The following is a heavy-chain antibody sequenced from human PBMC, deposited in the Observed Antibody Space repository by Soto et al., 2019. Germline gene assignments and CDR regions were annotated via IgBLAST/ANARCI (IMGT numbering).Heavy chain of an antibody. CDR3: ARERLGYCSGGSCSWFDP. CDR1: GGTFSSYA. CDR2: IIPIFGTA. V-gene: IGHV1-69*13. Sequence: GASVKVSCKASGGTFSSYAISWVRQAPGQGLEWMGGIIPIFGTANYAQKFQGRVTITADESTSTAYMELSSLRSEDTAVYYCARERLGYCSGGSCSWFDPWGQGTLVTVSS. J-gene: IGHJ5*02. D-gene: IGHD2-15*01.